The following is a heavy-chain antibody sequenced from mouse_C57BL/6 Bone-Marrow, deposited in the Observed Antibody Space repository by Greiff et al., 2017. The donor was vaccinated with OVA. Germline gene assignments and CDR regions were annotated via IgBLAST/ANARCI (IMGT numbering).Heavy chain of an antibody. V-gene: IGHV1-5*01. Sequence: EVQLQQSGTVLARPGASVKMSCKTSGYTFTSYWMHWVKQRPGQGLEWIGAIYPGNSDTSYNQKFKGKAKLNAVTSASTAYLELSSLPNEDSAVYYCTRRAYYYVSSYDYAMDYWGQGTSVTVSS. D-gene: IGHD1-1*01. CDR1: GYTFTSYW. CDR2: IYPGNSDT. CDR3: TRRAYYYVSSYDYAMDY. J-gene: IGHJ4*01.